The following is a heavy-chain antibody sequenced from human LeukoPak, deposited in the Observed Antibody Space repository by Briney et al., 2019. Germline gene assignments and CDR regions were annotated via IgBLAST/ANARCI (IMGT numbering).Heavy chain of an antibody. CDR2: IRYDGSNK. CDR1: GFTSSSYG. V-gene: IGHV3-30*02. J-gene: IGHJ5*02. CDR3: AKDYCSSTSCYFDP. Sequence: GGSLRLSCAASGFTSSSYGMHWVRQAPGKGLEWVAFIRYDGSNKYYADSVKGRFTISRDNSKNTLYLQMNSLRAEDTAVYYCAKDYCSSTSCYFDPRGQGTLVTVSS. D-gene: IGHD2-2*01.